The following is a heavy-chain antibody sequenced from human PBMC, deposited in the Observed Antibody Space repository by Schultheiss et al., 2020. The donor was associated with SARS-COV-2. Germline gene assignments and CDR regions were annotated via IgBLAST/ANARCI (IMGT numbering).Heavy chain of an antibody. V-gene: IGHV3-23*03. CDR1: GFTFSSYA. CDR3: ARDMGMTTVMYFDY. CDR2: IYSGGST. Sequence: GESLKISCAASGFTFSSYAMSWVRQAPGKGLEWVSVIYSGGSTYYADSVKGRFTISRDNSKNTLYLQMNSLRAEDTAVYYCARDMGMTTVMYFDYWGQGTLVTVSS. D-gene: IGHD4-17*01. J-gene: IGHJ4*02.